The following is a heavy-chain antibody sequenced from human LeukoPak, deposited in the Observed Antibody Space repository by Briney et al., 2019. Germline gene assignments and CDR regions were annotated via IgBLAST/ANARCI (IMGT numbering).Heavy chain of an antibody. CDR3: ARVLGIGHYFYGMDV. D-gene: IGHD7-27*01. CDR2: MYYTGGT. CDR1: GGSISISSHY. Sequence: SETLSLTCTVSGGSISISSHYWAWIRQPPGKGLEWIGSMYYTGGTYYNPSLKSRVTISIDTSKNQFSLKLNSVTAADTAVYYCARVLGIGHYFYGMDVWGQGTTVTVSS. J-gene: IGHJ6*02. V-gene: IGHV4-39*07.